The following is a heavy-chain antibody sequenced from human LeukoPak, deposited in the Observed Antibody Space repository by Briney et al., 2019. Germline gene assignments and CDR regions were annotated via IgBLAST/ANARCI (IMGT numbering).Heavy chain of an antibody. D-gene: IGHD3-22*01. CDR1: GFTFSTYW. CDR2: IKQDGSEK. J-gene: IGHJ6*03. CDR3: ARDTYDSSGYHFYYMDV. V-gene: IGHV3-7*01. Sequence: GGSLRLSCAASGFTFSTYWMSWVRQAPGKGLEWVANIKQDGSEKHYGDSVRGRFTISRDNAKNSLYLQMNSLRAEDTASYFCARDTYDSSGYHFYYMDVWGKGTTVTVSS.